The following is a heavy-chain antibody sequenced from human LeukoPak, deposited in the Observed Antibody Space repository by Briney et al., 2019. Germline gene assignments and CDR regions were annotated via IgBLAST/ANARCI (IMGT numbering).Heavy chain of an antibody. J-gene: IGHJ5*02. CDR3: ARSTLDASSFFS. V-gene: IGHV3-21*01. Sequence: PGGSLRLSCAASGFTFSSYSMNWVRQAPGKGLEWVSSISSSSSYIYYADSVKGRFTISRDNAKNSLYLQMNSLRAEDTAVYYCARSTLDASSFFSWGQGTLVTVSS. CDR1: GFTFSSYS. D-gene: IGHD6-13*01. CDR2: ISSSSSYI.